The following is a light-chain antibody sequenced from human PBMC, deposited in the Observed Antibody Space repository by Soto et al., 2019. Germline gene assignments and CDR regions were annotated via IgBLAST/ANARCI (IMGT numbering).Light chain of an antibody. Sequence: DIQMTQSPSFVSASVGDRVTITCRASQGISNWLAWYQQKPGKAPKLLIYATSNLQGWVPSRFSGSGSGTDFTLTIGSLQPEDSATYYCQQSSSFPLTCGPGTKVDIK. CDR2: ATS. CDR1: QGISNW. V-gene: IGKV1-12*01. CDR3: QQSSSFPLT. J-gene: IGKJ3*01.